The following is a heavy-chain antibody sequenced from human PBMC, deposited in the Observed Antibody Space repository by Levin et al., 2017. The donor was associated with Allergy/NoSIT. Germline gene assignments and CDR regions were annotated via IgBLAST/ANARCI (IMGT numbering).Heavy chain of an antibody. CDR2: IIPILGIA. D-gene: IGHD2-15*01. Sequence: KISCKASGGTFSSYTISWVRQAPGQGLEWMGRIIPILGIANYAQKFQGRVTITADKSTSTAYMELSSLRSEDTAVYYCARDQRYCSGGSCYYYYYYGMDVWGQGTTVTVSS. CDR3: ARDQRYCSGGSCYYYYYYGMDV. J-gene: IGHJ6*02. CDR1: GGTFSSYT. V-gene: IGHV1-69*04.